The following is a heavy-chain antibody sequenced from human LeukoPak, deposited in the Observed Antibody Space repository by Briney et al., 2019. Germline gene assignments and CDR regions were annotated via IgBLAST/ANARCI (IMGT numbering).Heavy chain of an antibody. D-gene: IGHD2-8*01. CDR1: GYTFTSYY. Sequence: ASVNVSCKASGYTFTSYYMHWVRQAPGQGLEWMGIINPSGGSTSYAQKFQGRVTMTRDTSTSTVYMELSSLRSEDTAVCYCARAQRCTNGVCYTYYYYGMDVWGQGTTVTVSS. CDR2: INPSGGST. CDR3: ARAQRCTNGVCYTYYYYGMDV. J-gene: IGHJ6*01. V-gene: IGHV1-46*01.